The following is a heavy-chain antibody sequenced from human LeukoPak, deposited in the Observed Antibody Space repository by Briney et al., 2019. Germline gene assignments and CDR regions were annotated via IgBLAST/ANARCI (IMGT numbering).Heavy chain of an antibody. V-gene: IGHV1-69*05. D-gene: IGHD6-13*01. Sequence: SVKVSCKASGGTFSSYAISWVRQAPGQGLEWMGGIIPIFGTANYAQKFQGRVTITTDESTSTAYMELSSLRSDDTAVYYCARWAYGQQLENRFDPWGQGTLVTVSS. J-gene: IGHJ5*02. CDR2: IIPIFGTA. CDR3: ARWAYGQQLENRFDP. CDR1: GGTFSSYA.